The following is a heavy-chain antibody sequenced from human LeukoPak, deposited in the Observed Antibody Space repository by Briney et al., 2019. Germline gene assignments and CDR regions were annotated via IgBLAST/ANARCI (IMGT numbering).Heavy chain of an antibody. Sequence: GGSLRLSCAASGFTFSSYWMSWVRQAPGKGLEWVANIKQDGSEKYYVDPVKGRFTISRDNAKNSLYLQMNSLRAEDTAVYYCARERRYCSGGSCYSSLDYWGQGTLVTVSS. D-gene: IGHD2-15*01. CDR1: GFTFSSYW. J-gene: IGHJ4*02. CDR3: ARERRYCSGGSCYSSLDY. V-gene: IGHV3-7*01. CDR2: IKQDGSEK.